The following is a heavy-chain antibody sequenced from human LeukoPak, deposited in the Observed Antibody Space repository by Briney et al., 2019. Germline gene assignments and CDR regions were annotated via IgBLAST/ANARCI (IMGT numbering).Heavy chain of an antibody. V-gene: IGHV1-8*01. CDR1: GYTFTSYD. CDR2: MNPNSGNT. J-gene: IGHJ6*02. Sequence: ASVKVSCEASGYTFTSYDINWVRQATGQGLEWMGWMNPNSGNTGYAQKFQGRVTMTRNTSISTAYMELSSLRSEDTAVYYCARGRGARRGIYGMDVWGQGTTVTVSS. D-gene: IGHD6-6*01. CDR3: ARGRGARRGIYGMDV.